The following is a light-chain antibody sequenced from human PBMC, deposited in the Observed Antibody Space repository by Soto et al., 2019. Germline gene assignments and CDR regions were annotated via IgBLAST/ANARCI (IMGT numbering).Light chain of an antibody. J-gene: IGLJ2*01. V-gene: IGLV2-8*01. CDR1: SSDVGGYNY. CDR3: SSYSGSNDVV. CDR2: EVS. Sequence: QSALTQPPSASGSRGQSVTISCTVTSSDVGGYNYVSWYQQHPSKAPKLMIYEVSKRPSGGTDRFSGSKSGNTASLTVAGLHAEYEADYYCSSYSGSNDVVFGGGTKVTVL.